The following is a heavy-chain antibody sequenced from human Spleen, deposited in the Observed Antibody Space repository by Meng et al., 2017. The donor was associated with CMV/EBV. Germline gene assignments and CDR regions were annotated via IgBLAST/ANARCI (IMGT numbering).Heavy chain of an antibody. CDR2: IKSKTDGGTT. Sequence: SGLPFSNAGMNWVRQAPGKGLAWVGRIKSKTDGGTTDYAAPVKGRFTISRDDSKNTLYLQMNSLKTEDTAVYYCTTDGYSGFWYYFDYWGQGTLVTVSS. CDR1: GLPFSNAG. V-gene: IGHV3-15*07. J-gene: IGHJ4*02. D-gene: IGHD5-12*01. CDR3: TTDGYSGFWYYFDY.